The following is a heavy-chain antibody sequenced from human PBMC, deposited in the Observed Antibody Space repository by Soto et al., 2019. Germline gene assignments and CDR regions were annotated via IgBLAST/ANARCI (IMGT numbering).Heavy chain of an antibody. CDR1: GLTFSNDG. V-gene: IGHV3-23*01. Sequence: EVQLLESGGGLVQPGRSLRLSCAASGLTFSNDGMKWVRQAPGKGLEWVSGIDGTGDSTYYADSVKGPFTISRDNSENTLYLQMNSLRAEDTAIYYCAGGLDYWGQGTLVTVSS. CDR3: AGGLDY. J-gene: IGHJ4*02. CDR2: IDGTGDST.